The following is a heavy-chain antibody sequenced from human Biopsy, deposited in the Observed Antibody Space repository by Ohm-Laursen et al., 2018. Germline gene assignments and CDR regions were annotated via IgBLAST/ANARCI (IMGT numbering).Heavy chain of an antibody. CDR1: GGSISGSS. V-gene: IGHV4-59*08. CDR3: AKHGSGWTGDDAFHI. CDR2: ISYSRDT. Sequence: SETLSLTCTVSGGSISGSSWSWIRQAPGKGLEWIGYISYSRDTNYNPSLKSHITISVDTSKNQFSLKLTSMTAADTAVYYCAKHGSGWTGDDAFHIWGQGTMVTVSS. D-gene: IGHD6-19*01. J-gene: IGHJ3*02.